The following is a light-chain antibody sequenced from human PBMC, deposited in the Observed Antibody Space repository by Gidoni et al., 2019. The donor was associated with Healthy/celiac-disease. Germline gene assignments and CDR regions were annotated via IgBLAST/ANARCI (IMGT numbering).Light chain of an antibody. CDR2: GAS. J-gene: IGKJ4*01. V-gene: IGKV3-20*01. CDR1: QSVSSSY. CDR3: QQYGSSPAP. Sequence: EIVLTQSPGTLSLSPGARATLSCRASQSVSSSYLAWYQQKPGQAPRLLIYGASRRATGIPDRFSGSGSGTDFTLTISRLEPEDFAVYYCQQYGSSPAPFGGGTKVEIK.